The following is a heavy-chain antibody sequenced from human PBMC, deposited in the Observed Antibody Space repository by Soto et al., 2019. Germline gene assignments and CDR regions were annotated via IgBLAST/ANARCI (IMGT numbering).Heavy chain of an antibody. CDR2: ISYDGSNK. D-gene: IGHD6-13*01. J-gene: IGHJ6*02. CDR1: GFTFSSYG. Sequence: QPGGSLRLSCAASGFTFSSYGMHWVRQAPGKGLEWVAVISYDGSNKYYADSVKGRFTISRDNSKNTLYLQMNSLRAEDTAVYYCARVGGGAAGRTNYYYYGMDVWGQGTTVTVSS. CDR3: ARVGGGAAGRTNYYYYGMDV. V-gene: IGHV3-30*03.